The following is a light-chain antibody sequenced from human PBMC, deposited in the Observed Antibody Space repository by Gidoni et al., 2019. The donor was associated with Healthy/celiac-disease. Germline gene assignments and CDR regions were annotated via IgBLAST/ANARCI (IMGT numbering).Light chain of an antibody. Sequence: DILMTQSPSTLSVSPGERATLSCRASQSVSSNLAWYQQKPGQAPRLLIYGASTRATGIPARLSGSGSGTEFTLTISSLQSEDVAVYYCQQYNNWPQAYTFGQGTKLEIK. CDR3: QQYNNWPQAYT. CDR1: QSVSSN. J-gene: IGKJ2*01. V-gene: IGKV3-15*01. CDR2: GAS.